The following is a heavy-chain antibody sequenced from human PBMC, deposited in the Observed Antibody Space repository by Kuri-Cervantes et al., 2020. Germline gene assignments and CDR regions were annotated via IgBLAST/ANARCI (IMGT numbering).Heavy chain of an antibody. CDR3: AKDRLRFIDY. J-gene: IGHJ4*02. Sequence: GESLKISCAASGFTFSSYTMYWVRQAPGKGLEWVAVISYDGSNKYYADSVKGRFTISRDNSKNTLYLQMNSLRAEDTAVYYCAKDRLRFIDYWGQGTLVTVSS. V-gene: IGHV3-30-3*01. CDR2: ISYDGSNK. CDR1: GFTFSSYT. D-gene: IGHD4-17*01.